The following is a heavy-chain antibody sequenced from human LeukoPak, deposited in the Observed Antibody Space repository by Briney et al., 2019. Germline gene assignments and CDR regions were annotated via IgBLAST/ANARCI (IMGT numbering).Heavy chain of an antibody. V-gene: IGHV3-11*01. CDR1: GFTFSDYY. J-gene: IGHJ6*02. CDR3: ASGDSVTSPGGYYYGMDV. Sequence: GGSLRLSCAASGFTFSDYYMSWIRQVPGKGLEWVSYISSSGSTIYYADSVKGRFTISRDNAKNSLYLQMNSLRAEDTAVYYCASGDSVTSPGGYYYGMDVWGQGTTVTVSS. CDR2: ISSSGSTI. D-gene: IGHD2-2*01.